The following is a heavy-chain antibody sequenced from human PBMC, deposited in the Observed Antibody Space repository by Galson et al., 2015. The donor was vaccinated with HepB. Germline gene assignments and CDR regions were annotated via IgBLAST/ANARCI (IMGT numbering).Heavy chain of an antibody. CDR2: ISSSSYT. CDR3: ARSGHYDSSGYYSSFDY. CDR1: GFTFSDYY. D-gene: IGHD3-22*01. Sequence: SLRLSCAASGFTFSDYYMSWIRQAPGKGLEWVSYISSSSYTNYADSVKGRFTISRDNAKNSLYLQMNSLRAEDTAVYYCARSGHYDSSGYYSSFDYWGQGTLVAVSS. J-gene: IGHJ4*02. V-gene: IGHV3-11*06.